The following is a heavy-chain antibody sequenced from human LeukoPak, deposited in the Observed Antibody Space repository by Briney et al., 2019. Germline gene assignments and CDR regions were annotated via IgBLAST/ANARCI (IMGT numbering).Heavy chain of an antibody. CDR3: ARAGDSSGYQLDY. CDR2: INHSGST. V-gene: IGHV4-34*01. CDR1: GGSFSGYY. D-gene: IGHD3-22*01. Sequence: SETLSLTCAVYGGSFSGYYWSWIRQPPGKGLEWIGEINHSGSTNYNPSLKSRVTISVDTSKNQFSLKLSSVTAADTAVYYCARAGDSSGYQLDYWGQGTLVTVSS. J-gene: IGHJ4*02.